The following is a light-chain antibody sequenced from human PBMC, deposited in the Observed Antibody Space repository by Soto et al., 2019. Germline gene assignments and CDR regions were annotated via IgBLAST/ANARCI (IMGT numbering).Light chain of an antibody. J-gene: IGKJ1*01. CDR1: QTISSW. V-gene: IGKV1-5*03. CDR2: KAS. CDR3: QPHNSYPDT. Sequence: DIQRTQYPSTLSGSVGDRFTITCRASQTISSWLAWYQQKPGKAPKLLIYKASTLKSGVPSRFSGSGSGTEFTLTISSLQPDDFATYYCQPHNSYPDTVGPGTQVEIK.